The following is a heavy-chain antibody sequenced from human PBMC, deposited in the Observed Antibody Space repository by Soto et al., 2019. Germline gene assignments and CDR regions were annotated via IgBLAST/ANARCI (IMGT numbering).Heavy chain of an antibody. Sequence: GSLRLSCAVSGVTVSSKYMSWVRQAPWRGLAWVSVIYIGGSTYHADAVKGRFTISRVNHKNTLYPQMNSLRPDDTAVGDGERQGHLRFLGGPYDYWGKGLRVSVSS. CDR1: GVTVSSKY. V-gene: IGHV3-53*01. CDR2: IYIGGST. D-gene: IGHD3-3*01. J-gene: IGHJ4*02. CDR3: ERQGHLRFLGGPYDY.